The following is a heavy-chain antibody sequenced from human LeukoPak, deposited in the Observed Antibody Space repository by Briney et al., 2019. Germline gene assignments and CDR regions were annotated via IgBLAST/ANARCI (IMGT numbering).Heavy chain of an antibody. Sequence: PSETLSLTCAVYGESFSGYYWSWIRQPPGKGLEWIGEINHSGSTNYNPSLKSRVTISVDTSKNQFSLKLASVTAADTAVYYCARSSSYNYALYYYYYMDVWGKGTTVTVSS. CDR1: GESFSGYY. D-gene: IGHD5-18*01. J-gene: IGHJ6*03. CDR2: INHSGST. CDR3: ARSSSYNYALYYYYYMDV. V-gene: IGHV4-34*01.